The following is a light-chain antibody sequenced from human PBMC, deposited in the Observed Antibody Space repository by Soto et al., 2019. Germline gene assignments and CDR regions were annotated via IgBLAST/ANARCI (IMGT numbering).Light chain of an antibody. Sequence: DIQMTQSPSTLSASVGDRVTITCRASQNINNWLAWYQQKPGKAPKLLIYAASSLESGVPSRFSGSTAGTAFTLTISSMKPDDGETYYCQHYASNQWTLGQGTKV. CDR3: QHYASNQWT. CDR1: QNINNW. CDR2: AAS. V-gene: IGKV1-5*01. J-gene: IGKJ1*01.